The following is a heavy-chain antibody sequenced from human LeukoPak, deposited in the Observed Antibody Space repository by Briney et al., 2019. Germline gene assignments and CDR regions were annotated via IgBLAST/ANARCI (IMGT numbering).Heavy chain of an antibody. J-gene: IGHJ4*02. CDR3: TRGPYNNYVNLDY. V-gene: IGHV3-49*04. CDR2: IRSKAFGRTT. CDR1: EFTFSGYA. Sequence: GGSLRLSCTAFEFTFSGYAMTWVRQAPGKGLEWFGFIRSKAFGRTTEYAASVKGRFTISRDDSKSISYLQMISLKTDDTAVYYCTRGPYNNYVNLDYWGQGTLVTVSS. D-gene: IGHD4-11*01.